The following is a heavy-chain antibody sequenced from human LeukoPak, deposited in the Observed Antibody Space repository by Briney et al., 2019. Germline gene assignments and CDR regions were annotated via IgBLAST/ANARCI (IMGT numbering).Heavy chain of an antibody. J-gene: IGHJ4*02. CDR2: IYYSGST. Sequence: SETLSLTCTVSGGSISSSSYYWGWIRQPPGKGLEWIGSIYYSGSTYYNPSLKSRVTISVDTSKNQFSLKLSSVTAADTAVYYCAGNEYYYGSSGYSSDYWGQGTLVTVSS. CDR3: AGNEYYYGSSGYSSDY. CDR1: GGSISSSSYY. V-gene: IGHV4-39*01. D-gene: IGHD3-22*01.